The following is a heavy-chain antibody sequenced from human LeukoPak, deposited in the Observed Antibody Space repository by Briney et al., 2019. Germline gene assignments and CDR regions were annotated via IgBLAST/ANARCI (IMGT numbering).Heavy chain of an antibody. CDR2: ISSSGGYI. CDR1: GFTFSDYY. CDR3: ARVEKYHFWSGYYGNYYYYYMDV. Sequence: GGSLRLSCAASGFTFSDYYMNWIRQAPGKGLEWVSYISSSGGYIYYADSVKGRFTISRDNAKNSLYLQMNSLRAEDAAVYYCARVEKYHFWSGYYGNYYYYYMDVWGKGTTVTVSS. J-gene: IGHJ6*03. V-gene: IGHV3-11*04. D-gene: IGHD3-3*01.